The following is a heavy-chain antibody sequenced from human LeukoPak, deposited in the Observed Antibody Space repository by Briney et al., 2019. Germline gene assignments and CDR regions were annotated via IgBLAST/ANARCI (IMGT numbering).Heavy chain of an antibody. CDR1: GYTFTSYD. V-gene: IGHV1-8*01. CDR3: ATSTIGWFGEFVFDY. Sequence: ASVKVSCKASGYTFTSYDSNWVRQATGQGLEWMGWMNPNSGNTGYAQKFQGRVTMTRNTSISTAYMELSSLRSEDTAVYYCATSTIGWFGEFVFDYWGQGTLVTVSS. D-gene: IGHD3-10*01. CDR2: MNPNSGNT. J-gene: IGHJ4*02.